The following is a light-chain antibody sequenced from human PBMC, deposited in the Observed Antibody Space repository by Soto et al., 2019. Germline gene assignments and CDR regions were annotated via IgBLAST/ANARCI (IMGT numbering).Light chain of an antibody. CDR3: CSYAGSSPYV. V-gene: IGLV2-23*02. Sequence: SVLTQPASVSGSPGQSITIFCTGTSSDVGSYNLVSWYQQHPGKAPKLMIYEVSKRPSGVSNRFSGSKSGNTASLTISGLQAEDEADYYCCSYAGSSPYVFGTGTKVTVL. CDR2: EVS. CDR1: SSDVGSYNL. J-gene: IGLJ1*01.